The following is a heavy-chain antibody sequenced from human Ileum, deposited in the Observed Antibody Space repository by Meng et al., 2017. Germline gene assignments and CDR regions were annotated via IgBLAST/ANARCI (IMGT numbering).Heavy chain of an antibody. CDR1: GYSFTSYA. CDR2: LNTNTGNP. J-gene: IGHJ4*02. D-gene: IGHD2-15*01. V-gene: IGHV7-4-1*02. CDR3: ARVVGYCSVGSCHSAY. Sequence: QVQLVQSGAEVKKPGASVKVSCKASGYSFTSYAINWLRQAPGQGLEWMGWLNTNTGNPTYAQDFTGRFVFSLDTSVSTAYLQISSLESEDTAVYFCARVVGYCSVGSCHSAYWGQGTLVTVSS.